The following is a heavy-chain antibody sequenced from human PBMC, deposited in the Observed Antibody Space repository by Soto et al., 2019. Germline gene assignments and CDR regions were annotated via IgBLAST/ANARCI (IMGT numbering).Heavy chain of an antibody. D-gene: IGHD2-2*01. J-gene: IGHJ6*02. V-gene: IGHV3-30*18. Sequence: QVQLVESGGGVVQPGGSLRLSCEASGFTFSKFGIHWVRQAPGKGLEWVAVVSYDGSFKYYADSVKGRFTISRDNSKNTLYLQMNSLRPEDTAIYYCAKDSDQLLFDYYSYGMDVWGQGTTVTVSS. CDR3: AKDSDQLLFDYYSYGMDV. CDR1: GFTFSKFG. CDR2: VSYDGSFK.